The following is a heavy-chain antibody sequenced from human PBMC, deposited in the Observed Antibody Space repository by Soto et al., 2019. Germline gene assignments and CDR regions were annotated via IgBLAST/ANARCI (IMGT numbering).Heavy chain of an antibody. CDR1: SDSMNSGGYY. J-gene: IGHJ6*02. V-gene: IGHV4-31*03. D-gene: IGHD6-6*01. CDR2: IYSNGDT. CDR3: ARRGGSSSGYYYYAMDV. Sequence: SETLSLTCSVSSDSMNSGGYYWSWIRQHPGKGLEWIGYIYSNGDTYYNPSLKSRVTISVDTSKNRFSLNLTSVTAADTAVYYCARRGGSSSGYYYYAMDVWGQGTTVTVSS.